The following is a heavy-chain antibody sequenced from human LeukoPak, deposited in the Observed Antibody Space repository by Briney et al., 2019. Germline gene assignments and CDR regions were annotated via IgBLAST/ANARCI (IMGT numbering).Heavy chain of an antibody. Sequence: GGSLRLSCAASGFIFSDYWMTWVRQAPGKGLEWVANIRQDGSEKYYVDSVKGRFTISRDNAKNSLYLQMNSLRAEDTAVYYCARDGGRKDDYWGQGTLVTVSS. D-gene: IGHD2-15*01. CDR3: ARDGGRKDDY. J-gene: IGHJ4*02. CDR2: IRQDGSEK. CDR1: GFIFSDYW. V-gene: IGHV3-7*01.